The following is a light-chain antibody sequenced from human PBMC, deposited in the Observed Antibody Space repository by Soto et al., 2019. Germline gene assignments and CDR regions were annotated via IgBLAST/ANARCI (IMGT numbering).Light chain of an antibody. CDR1: SSNIGSNY. CDR2: SHD. J-gene: IGLJ3*02. V-gene: IGLV1-47*02. Sequence: QSVLTQPPSASATPGQRVTISCSGMSSNIGSNYVYWYQQLPRTAPKLLIYSHDQRPSGVPDRFSGSKSGTSASLAISGLRSEDEADYYCATWDDRLSGWVFGGGTKLTVL. CDR3: ATWDDRLSGWV.